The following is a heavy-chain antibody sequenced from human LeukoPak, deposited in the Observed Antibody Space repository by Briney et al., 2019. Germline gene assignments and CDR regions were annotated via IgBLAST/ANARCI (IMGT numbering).Heavy chain of an antibody. Sequence: GGSLRLSCAASGFTLSDYYMSWIRQAPGKGLEWVSYSSSSGSTIYYADSVKGRFAISRDNAKNSLYLQLNSLRAEDTAVYYCARRRDFIDYWGQGTLVTVSS. J-gene: IGHJ4*02. D-gene: IGHD3/OR15-3a*01. V-gene: IGHV3-11*01. CDR1: GFTLSDYY. CDR2: SSSSGSTI. CDR3: ARRRDFIDY.